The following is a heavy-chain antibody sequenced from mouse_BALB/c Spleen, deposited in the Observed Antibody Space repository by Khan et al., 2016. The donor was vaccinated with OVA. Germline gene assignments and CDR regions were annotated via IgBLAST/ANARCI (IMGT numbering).Heavy chain of an antibody. V-gene: IGHV3-2*02. Sequence: EVQLKESGPGLVKPSQSLSLPCTFTGYSITSDYAWNWIRQFPGNKLEWMGYISYSGSTSYNPSLKSRISITRDTSKNQFFLQLNSVTTEDTATYYCARSIMANWGQGTTLTVSS. J-gene: IGHJ2*01. CDR3: ARSIMAN. CDR1: GYSITSDYA. CDR2: ISYSGST.